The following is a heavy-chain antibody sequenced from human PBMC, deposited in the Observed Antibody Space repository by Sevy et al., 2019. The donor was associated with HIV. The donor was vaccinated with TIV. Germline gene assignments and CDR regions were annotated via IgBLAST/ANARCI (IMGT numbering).Heavy chain of an antibody. CDR2: IKQDGSEK. Sequence: GGSLRLSCAASGFTFSSYWMSWVRQAPGKGLEWMANIKQDGSEKYYVDSVKGRFTISRDNAKNSLYLQMNSLRAEDTAVYYCARDPSGSGSYYNPLYYGMDVWGQGTTVTVSS. J-gene: IGHJ6*02. CDR3: ARDPSGSGSYYNPLYYGMDV. CDR1: GFTFSSYW. V-gene: IGHV3-7*01. D-gene: IGHD3-10*01.